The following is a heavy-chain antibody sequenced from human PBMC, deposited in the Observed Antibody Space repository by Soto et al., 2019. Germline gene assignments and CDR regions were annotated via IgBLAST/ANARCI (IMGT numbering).Heavy chain of an antibody. CDR3: ARIGGYCSSTSCYDPYYYYYMDV. V-gene: IGHV2-70*11. CDR1: GFSLSTSGMC. J-gene: IGHJ6*03. CDR2: IDWDDDK. Sequence: SGPTLVNPTQTLTLTCTFSGFSLSTSGMCVSRIRQPPGKALEWLARIDWDDDKYYSTSLKTRLTISKDTSKNQVVLTMTNMDPVDTATYYCARIGGYCSSTSCYDPYYYYYMDVWGKGTTVTVSS. D-gene: IGHD2-2*01.